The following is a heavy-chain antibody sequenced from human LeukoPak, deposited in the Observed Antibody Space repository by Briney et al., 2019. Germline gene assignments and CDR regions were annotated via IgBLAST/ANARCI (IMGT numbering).Heavy chain of an antibody. J-gene: IGHJ3*02. CDR1: GGTFSSYA. V-gene: IGHV1-69*05. CDR2: IIPIFGTA. Sequence: ASVKVSCKASGGTFSSYAISWVRQAPGQGLEWMGGIIPIFGTANYAQKFQGRVTITTDESTSTAYMELSSLRSEDTAVYYCARPLRIAAAGNDAFDIWGQGTMVTVSS. D-gene: IGHD6-13*01. CDR3: ARPLRIAAAGNDAFDI.